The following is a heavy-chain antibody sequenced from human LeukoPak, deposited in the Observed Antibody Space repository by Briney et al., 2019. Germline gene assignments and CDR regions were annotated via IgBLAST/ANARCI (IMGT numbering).Heavy chain of an antibody. J-gene: IGHJ4*02. CDR3: ARDADGYNAY. D-gene: IGHD5-24*01. Sequence: SETLSLTCTVSGGSISSYYWSWIRQPPGKGLEWIGYIYYSGSTNYNPSLKSRVTLSVDTSKNQFSLKLSSVTAADTAVYYCARDADGYNAYWGQGTLVTVSS. CDR1: GGSISSYY. CDR2: IYYSGST. V-gene: IGHV4-59*01.